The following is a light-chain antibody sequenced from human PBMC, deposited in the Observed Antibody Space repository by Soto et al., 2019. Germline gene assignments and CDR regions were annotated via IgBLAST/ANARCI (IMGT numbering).Light chain of an antibody. CDR1: SSDVGGYNY. CDR2: EVS. V-gene: IGLV2-8*01. Sequence: QSALTQPPSASGSPGQSVTISCTGTSSDVGGYNYVSWYQQHPGKAPKLMIYEVSKRPSGVPDRFSGSKSGNTASLTVSGLQPEDEADYYCSSYAGSNNSVFATGTKVTVL. CDR3: SSYAGSNNSV. J-gene: IGLJ1*01.